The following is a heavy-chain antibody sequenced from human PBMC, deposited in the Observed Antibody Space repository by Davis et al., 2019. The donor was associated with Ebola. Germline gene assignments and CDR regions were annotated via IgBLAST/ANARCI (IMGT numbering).Heavy chain of an antibody. Sequence: GESLKISCAASGFRISNYWMDWVRQAPGKGLEWVGNTKADGSERYYVDSVKDRFTISRDNAKNSIYLHMKNLRAEDTAVYYCAREDFDSWGQGTLVTVSS. CDR1: GFRISNYW. V-gene: IGHV3-7*01. CDR2: TKADGSER. CDR3: AREDFDS. J-gene: IGHJ4*02.